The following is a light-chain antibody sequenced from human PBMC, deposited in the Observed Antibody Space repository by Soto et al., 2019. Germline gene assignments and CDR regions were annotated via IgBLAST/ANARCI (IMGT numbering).Light chain of an antibody. CDR1: QSISSY. Sequence: DIQMTQSPSSLSASVGDRVTITCRASQSISSYLNWYQQKPGKAPKLLIYAASSLQSGVPSRFNGSGSGTDFTLTISSLQPEDFATYYCQQSYSTPTTFGQGTKVDIK. CDR2: AAS. V-gene: IGKV1-39*01. CDR3: QQSYSTPTT. J-gene: IGKJ1*01.